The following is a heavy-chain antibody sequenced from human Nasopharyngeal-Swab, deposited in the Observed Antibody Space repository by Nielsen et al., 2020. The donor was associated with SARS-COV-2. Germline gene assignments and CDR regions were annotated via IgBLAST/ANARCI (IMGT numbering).Heavy chain of an antibody. CDR3: ARSLVGCSSHTCALMN. D-gene: IGHD2-2*01. Sequence: WIRQPPGKGLEWIGEVHHSGSTHYNPSLKSQVVISADKSNQFSLRMNSVTAADTALYHCARSLVGCSSHTCALMNWGHGTLVTVSS. V-gene: IGHV4-4*02. J-gene: IGHJ4*01. CDR2: VHHSGST.